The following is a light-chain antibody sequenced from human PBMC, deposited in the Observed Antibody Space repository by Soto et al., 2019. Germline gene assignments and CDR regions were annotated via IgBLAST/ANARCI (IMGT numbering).Light chain of an antibody. J-gene: IGKJ1*01. CDR1: QSVSNNY. Sequence: ENVLTQAPVTLCRYQRERATLSCRASQSVSNNYLAWYQQKPGQAPRLLIYGASNRATGIPDRFSGSGSGTDFTLTISRLEPEDFAVYYCQQYGSSGTFGQGTKVDIK. CDR3: QQYGSSGT. CDR2: GAS. V-gene: IGKV3-20*01.